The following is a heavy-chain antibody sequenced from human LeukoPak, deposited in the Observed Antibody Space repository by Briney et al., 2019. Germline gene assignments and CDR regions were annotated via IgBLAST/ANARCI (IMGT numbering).Heavy chain of an antibody. J-gene: IGHJ4*02. D-gene: IGHD3-3*01. CDR3: AKDFVGDTDFWSW. Sequence: PGGSLRLSCAASGFTFSSYAMSWVRQAPGKGLEWVSAISGSGGSTYYADSVKGRVTISRDNSKNTLYLQMNSLRAEDTAVYYCAKDFVGDTDFWSWWGQGTLVTVSS. CDR2: ISGSGGST. CDR1: GFTFSSYA. V-gene: IGHV3-23*01.